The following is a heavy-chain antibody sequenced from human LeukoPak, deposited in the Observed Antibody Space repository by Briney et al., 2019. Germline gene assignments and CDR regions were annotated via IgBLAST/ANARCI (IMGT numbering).Heavy chain of an antibody. CDR3: ARDFGSDFYGSGTYAV. V-gene: IGHV6-1*01. CDR2: TYYRSKWYN. D-gene: IGHD3-10*01. CDR1: VDSVSSTSAA. J-gene: IGHJ6*02. Sequence: SQTLSLTCAISVDSVSSTSAAWNWIRQSPSRGLEWLGRTYYRSKWYNDYAVSVKSRITINPDTSKNQFSLQLNSVTPEDTAVYYCARDFGSDFYGSGTYAVWGQGTTVTVSS.